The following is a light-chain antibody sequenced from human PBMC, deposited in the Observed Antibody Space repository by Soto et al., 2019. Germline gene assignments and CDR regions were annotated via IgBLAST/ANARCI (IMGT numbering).Light chain of an antibody. CDR1: QSISAY. V-gene: IGKV1-39*01. Sequence: DIQMTQSPSSMSASVGDRVTITCRASQSISAYLNWYQQKPGKAPKLLIYAASSLQSGVPSRFSGSGSGTEFTLTISSLQPEDFATYYCQESYSTPSVTFGPGTKGHI. J-gene: IGKJ3*01. CDR2: AAS. CDR3: QESYSTPSVT.